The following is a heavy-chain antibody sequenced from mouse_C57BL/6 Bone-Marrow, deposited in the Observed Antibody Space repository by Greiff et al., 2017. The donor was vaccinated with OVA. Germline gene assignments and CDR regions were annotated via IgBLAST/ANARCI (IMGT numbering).Heavy chain of an antibody. D-gene: IGHD2-3*01. Sequence: VKLVESGPGLVAPSQSLSITCTVSGFSLTSYAISWVRQPPGKGLEWLGVIWTGGGTNYTSAPKSRLSISKDNSKSQVFLKMNSLQTDDAAGYYCARDDGSFDYWGRGTTLTVSS. V-gene: IGHV2-9-1*01. CDR1: GFSLTSYA. CDR3: ARDDGSFDY. J-gene: IGHJ2*01. CDR2: IWTGGGT.